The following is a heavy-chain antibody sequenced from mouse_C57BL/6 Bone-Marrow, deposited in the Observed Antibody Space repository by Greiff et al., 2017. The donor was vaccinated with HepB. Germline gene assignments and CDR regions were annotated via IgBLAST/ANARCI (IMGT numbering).Heavy chain of an antibody. D-gene: IGHD1-1*01. CDR2: ISSGGDYI. Sequence: EVKLVESGEGLVKPGGSLKLSCAASGFTFSSYAMSWVRQTPEKRLEWVAYISSGGDYIYYADTVKGRFTISRDNARNTLYLQMSSLKSEDTAMYYCTVLLRIYYAMDYWGQGTSVTVSS. J-gene: IGHJ4*01. CDR3: TVLLRIYYAMDY. V-gene: IGHV5-9-1*02. CDR1: GFTFSSYA.